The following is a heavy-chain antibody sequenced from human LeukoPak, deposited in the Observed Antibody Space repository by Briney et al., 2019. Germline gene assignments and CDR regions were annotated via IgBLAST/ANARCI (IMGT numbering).Heavy chain of an antibody. CDR3: ASHPLFDY. CDR1: GGSISSPSHD. Sequence: PSETLSLTCSVSGGSISSPSHDWAWIRQPPGQGLEWIGSIYYSGSTYYNPSLKSRVTISVDTSKNQFSLKLSSVTAADTAVYYCASHPLFDYWGQGTLVTVSS. CDR2: IYYSGST. J-gene: IGHJ4*02. V-gene: IGHV4-39*01.